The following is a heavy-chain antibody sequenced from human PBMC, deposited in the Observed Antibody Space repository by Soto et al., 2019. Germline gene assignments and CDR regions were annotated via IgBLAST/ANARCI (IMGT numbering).Heavy chain of an antibody. CDR3: AKGGAQLLHYNWFDP. D-gene: IGHD2-2*01. V-gene: IGHV3-53*01. J-gene: IGHJ5*02. CDR1: GFTVSSNY. CDR2: IYSGGSA. Sequence: GGSLRLSCAASGFTVSSNYMSWVRQAPGKGLEWVSVIYSGGSAYYADSVKGRFTISRDNSKNALYLQMNSLRAEDTAVYYCAKGGAQLLHYNWFDPWGQGTLVTVSS.